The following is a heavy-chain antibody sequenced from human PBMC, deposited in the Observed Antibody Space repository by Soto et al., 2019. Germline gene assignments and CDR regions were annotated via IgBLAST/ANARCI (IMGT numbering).Heavy chain of an antibody. D-gene: IGHD3-10*01. CDR1: GFTFSNAW. J-gene: IGHJ4*02. CDR3: ITSPGSTNYISPDFDH. Sequence: EVQVVESGGGLVKPGGSLRLSCATSGFTFSNAWMTWVRQAPGKGLEWLGRIKSKTDGGTTDYAAPVQGRFTISRDDSEDTLYLQMNSLISEDTAVYYCITSPGSTNYISPDFDHWGQGTLVTVSS. V-gene: IGHV3-15*01. CDR2: IKSKTDGGTT.